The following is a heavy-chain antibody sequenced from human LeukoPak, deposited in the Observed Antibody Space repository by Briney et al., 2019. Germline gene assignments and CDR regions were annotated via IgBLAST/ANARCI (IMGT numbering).Heavy chain of an antibody. D-gene: IGHD2-2*01. V-gene: IGHV3-7*03. J-gene: IGHJ4*02. Sequence: PGGSLTLSCAAAGFTFSSYWMSWVRQAPGKWLEWVANIKQDGSGKYYVDSVKGRLTISRDNAKNSLYLQMNSLRAEETAVYYCARDRGSSRYWGQGTLVTVSS. CDR1: GFTFSSYW. CDR2: IKQDGSGK. CDR3: ARDRGSSRY.